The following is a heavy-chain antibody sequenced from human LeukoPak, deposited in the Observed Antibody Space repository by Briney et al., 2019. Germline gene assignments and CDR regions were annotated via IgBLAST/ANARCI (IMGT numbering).Heavy chain of an antibody. CDR1: GGSIGCSSYY. CDR3: ARGDSSGYGYYFDY. D-gene: IGHD3-22*01. CDR2: IYYSGST. V-gene: IGHV4-39*07. J-gene: IGHJ4*02. Sequence: SETLSLTCTVSGGSIGCSSYYWGWIRQPPGKGLEWIGSIYYSGSTYYNPSLKSRVTISVDTSKNQFSLKLSSVTAADTAVYYCARGDSSGYGYYFDYWGQGTLVIVSS.